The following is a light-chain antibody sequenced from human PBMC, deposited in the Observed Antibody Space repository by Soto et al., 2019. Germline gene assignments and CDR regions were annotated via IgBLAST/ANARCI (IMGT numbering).Light chain of an antibody. CDR3: QTYDTSLSVVV. CDR2: GNS. J-gene: IGLJ2*01. CDR1: SSNIGAGYD. Sequence: QPVLTQPPSVSGAPGQRVTISCTGSSSNIGAGYDVHWYQQLPGTAPKLLIYGNSNRPSGVPDRFSGSKSGTSAALAITGLQAEDEADYLCQTYDTSLSVVVFGGGTQLTVL. V-gene: IGLV1-40*01.